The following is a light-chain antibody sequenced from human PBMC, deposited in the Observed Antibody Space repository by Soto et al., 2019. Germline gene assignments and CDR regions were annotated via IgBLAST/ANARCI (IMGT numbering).Light chain of an antibody. CDR2: AAS. CDR3: QHYNSYSEA. V-gene: IGKV1-39*01. Sequence: DIQMTQSPSSLAASVGDRVTITFRASQSISSNLNWYQQKPGKAPKLLIYAASSLQSGVPSRFSGSGSGTKFTLTISSLQPDDFATYYCQHYNSYSEAFGQGTKVDI. CDR1: QSISSN. J-gene: IGKJ1*01.